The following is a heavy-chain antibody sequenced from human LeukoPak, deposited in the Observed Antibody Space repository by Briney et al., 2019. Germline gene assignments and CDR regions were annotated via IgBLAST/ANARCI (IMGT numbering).Heavy chain of an antibody. V-gene: IGHV1-18*04. CDR2: ISAYNGNT. CDR1: GDTFTDYY. CDR3: AREWHYYDSSGYYQYFDY. J-gene: IGHJ4*02. D-gene: IGHD3-22*01. Sequence: ASVKVSCKASGDTFTDYYIHWVRQAPGQGLEWMGWISAYNGNTNYAQKLQGRVTMTTDTSTSTAYMELRSLRSDDTAVYYCAREWHYYDSSGYYQYFDYWGQGTLVTVSS.